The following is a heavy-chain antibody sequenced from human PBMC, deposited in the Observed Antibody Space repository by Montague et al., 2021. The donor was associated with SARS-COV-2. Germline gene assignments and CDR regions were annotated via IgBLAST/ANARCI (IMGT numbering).Heavy chain of an antibody. CDR2: IYSSATEII. CDR1: DGPISSYY. D-gene: IGHD2-8*01. J-gene: IGHJ4*02. Sequence: SETLSLTCTVSDGPISSYYWSWMRRPAGKGLEWIGRIYSSATEIINYSPFISIRVTMSIYTSKKPFSLHLTSVTAADTAVYYCAREGVTFDSCTNSFRADDFDLWGQGTLVTVSS. CDR3: AREGVTFDSCTNSFRADDFDL. V-gene: IGHV4-4*07.